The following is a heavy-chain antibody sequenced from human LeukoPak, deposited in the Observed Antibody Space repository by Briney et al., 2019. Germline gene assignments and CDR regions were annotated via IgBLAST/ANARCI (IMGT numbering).Heavy chain of an antibody. CDR2: IYYSGST. V-gene: IGHV4-39*07. J-gene: IGHJ4*02. CDR1: GGSISSSSYY. Sequence: KPSETLSLTCTVSGGSISSSSYYWGWIRQPPGKGLEWIGSIYYSGSTYYNPSLKSRVTISVDTSKNQFSLKLSSVTAADTAVYYCARSQAAAAPFDYWGQGTLVTVSS. D-gene: IGHD6-13*01. CDR3: ARSQAAAAPFDY.